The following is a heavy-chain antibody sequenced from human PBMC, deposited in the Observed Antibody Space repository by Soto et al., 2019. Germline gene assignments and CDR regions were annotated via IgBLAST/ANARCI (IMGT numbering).Heavy chain of an antibody. Sequence: SETLSLTCAVYGGSFSGYYWGWIRQPPGKGLEWIGEINHSGSTNYNPSLKSRVTISVDTSKNQFSLKLSSVTAADTAVYYCAGGNPGGFSGGSRYSPPGYYYWGQGTLVTVSS. CDR3: AGGNPGGFSGGSRYSPPGYYY. CDR1: GGSFSGYY. D-gene: IGHD2-15*01. CDR2: INHSGST. V-gene: IGHV4-34*01. J-gene: IGHJ4*02.